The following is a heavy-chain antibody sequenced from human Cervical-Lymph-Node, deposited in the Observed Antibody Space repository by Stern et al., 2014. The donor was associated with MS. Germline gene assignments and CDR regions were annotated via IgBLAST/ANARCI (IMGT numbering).Heavy chain of an antibody. V-gene: IGHV2-70*01. J-gene: IGHJ2*01. CDR2: IDWDDDK. Sequence: QVTLKESGPALVKPTQTLKLTCNFSGFSLSSSGMCQSWIRQPPGKALEWLALIDWDDDKYYTTSLKTRLTISKDTSKNQVVLTMTNMDPVDTATYYCARLQGYWYFDLWGRGTLVTVSS. CDR3: ARLQGYWYFDL. CDR1: GFSLSSSGMC.